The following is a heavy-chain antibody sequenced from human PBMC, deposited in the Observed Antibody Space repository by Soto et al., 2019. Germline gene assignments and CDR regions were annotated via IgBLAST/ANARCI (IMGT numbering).Heavy chain of an antibody. CDR1: GFTFSSYC. Sequence: GGSLRLSCVVSGFTFSSYCIHWVRQAPCKGLEWVTVIWYDGINKYYADSVKGRFTISRDNSKNTLYLQVDSLRAEDTAVYYCARGVDPNIAVAGDTWFDAWGQGTLVTVSS. CDR3: ARGVDPNIAVAGDTWFDA. D-gene: IGHD6-19*01. V-gene: IGHV3-33*01. CDR2: IWYDGINK. J-gene: IGHJ5*02.